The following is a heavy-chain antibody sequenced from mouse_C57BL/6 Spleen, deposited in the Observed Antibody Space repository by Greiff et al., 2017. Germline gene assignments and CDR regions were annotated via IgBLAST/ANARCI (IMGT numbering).Heavy chain of an antibody. CDR3: ARASTLTTVVATDYAMDY. D-gene: IGHD1-1*01. J-gene: IGHJ4*01. CDR1: GFTFSSYA. CDR2: ISDGGSYT. V-gene: IGHV5-4*01. Sequence: VQLKESGGGLVKPGGSLKLSCAASGFTFSSYAMSWVRQTPEKRLEWVATISDGGSYTYYPDNVKGRFTISRDNAKNNLYLQMSHLKSEDTAMYYCARASTLTTVVATDYAMDYWGQGTSVTVSS.